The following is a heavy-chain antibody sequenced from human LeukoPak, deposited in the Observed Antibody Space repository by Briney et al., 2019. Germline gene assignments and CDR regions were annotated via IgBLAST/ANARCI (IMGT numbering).Heavy chain of an antibody. CDR2: ISGSGGST. CDR1: GFTFSSYA. V-gene: IGHV3-23*01. D-gene: IGHD3-3*01. CDR3: AKDLYYDFWSGYYGLDY. Sequence: GGSLRLSCAASGFTFSSYAMSWVRQAPGKGLEWVSAISGSGGSTYYADSVKGRFTISRDNSKNTLYPQMNSLRAEDTAVYYCAKDLYYDFWSGYYGLDYWGQGTLVTVSS. J-gene: IGHJ4*02.